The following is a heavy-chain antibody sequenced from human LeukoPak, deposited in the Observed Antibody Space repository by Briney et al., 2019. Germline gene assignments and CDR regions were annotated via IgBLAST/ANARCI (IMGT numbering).Heavy chain of an antibody. J-gene: IGHJ4*02. D-gene: IGHD5-18*01. V-gene: IGHV4-30-4*07. CDR2: IYYSGST. Sequence: SETLSLTCAVSGGSISSGGYSWSWIRQPPGKGLQWIGYIYYSGSTYYNPSLKSRVTISVDTSKNQFSLKLSSVTAADTAVYYCASGYSYGAKFDYWGQGTLVTVSS. CDR1: GGSISSGGYS. CDR3: ASGYSYGAKFDY.